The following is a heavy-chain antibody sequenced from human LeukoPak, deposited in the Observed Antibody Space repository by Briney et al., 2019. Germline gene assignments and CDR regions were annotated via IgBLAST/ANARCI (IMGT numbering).Heavy chain of an antibody. V-gene: IGHV4-4*07. J-gene: IGHJ4*02. CDR1: GGSISSYY. CDR3: ARGDYDILTGYYTGIDY. Sequence: SETLSLTCTVSGGSISSYYWSWIRQPAGKGLEWIGRIYTSGSTNYNPSLKSRVTMSVDTSKNQFSLKLSSVTAADTAVYYCARGDYDILTGYYTGIDYWGQGTLVTVSS. CDR2: IYTSGST. D-gene: IGHD3-9*01.